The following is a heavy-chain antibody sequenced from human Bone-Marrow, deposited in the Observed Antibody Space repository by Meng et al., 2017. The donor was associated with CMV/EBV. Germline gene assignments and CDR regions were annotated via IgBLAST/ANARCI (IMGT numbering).Heavy chain of an antibody. D-gene: IGHD6-19*01. J-gene: IGHJ4*02. CDR1: GFTFSSYW. CDR2: IKQDGSEK. CDR3: ARDGSGWNDY. Sequence: ESLKISCAASGFTFSSYWMSWVRQAPGKGLEWVVNIKQDGSEKYYVDFVKGRFTISRDNAKNSLYLQMNSLRAEETAVYYCARDGSGWNDYWGQGTLVTVSS. V-gene: IGHV3-7*01.